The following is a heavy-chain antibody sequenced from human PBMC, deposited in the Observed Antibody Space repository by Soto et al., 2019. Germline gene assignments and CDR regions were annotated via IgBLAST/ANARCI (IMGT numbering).Heavy chain of an antibody. Sequence: GGSLRLSCAASGFTFSTYPMHWVRQAPGKGLEWVAVLSFDGSNQYYADSVKGRFTISRDNSKNTLYLQMNSLRAEDTAVYYCAKVSSIAVRGKYYFDYWGQGALVTVSS. V-gene: IGHV3-30-3*01. D-gene: IGHD6-6*01. CDR2: LSFDGSNQ. CDR3: AKVSSIAVRGKYYFDY. CDR1: GFTFSTYP. J-gene: IGHJ4*02.